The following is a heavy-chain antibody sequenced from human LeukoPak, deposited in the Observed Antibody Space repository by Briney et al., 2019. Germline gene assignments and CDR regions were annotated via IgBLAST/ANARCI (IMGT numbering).Heavy chain of an antibody. CDR3: TRHGLTDTSFDY. CDR2: IYYSGST. V-gene: IGHV4-59*08. D-gene: IGHD4-11*01. Sequence: PSETLSLTCTVSGASFSSYYWSWIRQPPGKGLEWIGYIYYSGSTNYNPSLKSRVTILIDTPKNQFSLKLRSVTAADTAVYYCTRHGLTDTSFDYWGQGTLVTVSS. J-gene: IGHJ4*02. CDR1: GASFSSYY.